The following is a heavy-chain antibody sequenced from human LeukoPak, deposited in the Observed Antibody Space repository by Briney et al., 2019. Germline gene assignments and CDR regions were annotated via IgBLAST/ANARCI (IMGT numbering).Heavy chain of an antibody. V-gene: IGHV4-38-2*02. Sequence: SETLSLTCTVSGYSISGGYYWGWIRQPPGKGLEWIGSIYHSGSTYYNPSLKSRATISVDTSKNQFSLKLSSVTAADTAVHYCARGVSSGSNFDYWGQGTLVTVSS. D-gene: IGHD6-19*01. CDR3: ARGVSSGSNFDY. CDR1: GYSISGGYY. CDR2: IYHSGST. J-gene: IGHJ4*02.